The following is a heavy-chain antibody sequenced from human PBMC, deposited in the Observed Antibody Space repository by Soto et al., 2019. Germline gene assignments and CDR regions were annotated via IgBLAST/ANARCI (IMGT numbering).Heavy chain of an antibody. V-gene: IGHV3-30-3*01. Sequence: PGGSLRLSCAASGFDFSTHVVHWVRQAPGQGLEWVAVISYDGYNAYYADSAKGRFTISKDNSRNTLFLQMDNLRSDDTAVYFCARDGGFSYGFDYYFDYWGQGTLVTVSS. CDR2: ISYDGYNA. CDR3: ARDGGFSYGFDYYFDY. CDR1: GFDFSTHV. J-gene: IGHJ4*02. D-gene: IGHD5-18*01.